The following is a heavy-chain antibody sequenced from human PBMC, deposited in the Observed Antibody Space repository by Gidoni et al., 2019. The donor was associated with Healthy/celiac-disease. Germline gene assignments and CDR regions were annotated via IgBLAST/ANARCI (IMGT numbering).Heavy chain of an antibody. D-gene: IGHD6-19*01. J-gene: IGHJ4*02. Sequence: EVQLVESGGGVVQPGGSLRLSCAASGFTFDDYAMNWVRQAPGKGLEWVSLISGDGGSTYYADSVKGRFTISRDNSKNSLYLQMNSLRTEDTALYYCGGSGWYGTSGYWGQGTLVTVSS. V-gene: IGHV3-43*02. CDR3: GGSGWYGTSGY. CDR2: ISGDGGST. CDR1: GFTFDDYA.